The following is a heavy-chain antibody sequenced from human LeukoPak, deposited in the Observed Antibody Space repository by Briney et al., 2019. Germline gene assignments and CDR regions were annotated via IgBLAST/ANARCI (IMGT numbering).Heavy chain of an antibody. CDR1: GGSTSSYY. CDR2: IYYSGST. Sequence: SETLSLTCAFSGGSTSSYYWSWIRQPPGKGLEMVGYIYYSGSTNYNPSLKSRVTISVDTSKNPFSLKLSSVTAADTAVYYCARSGITIFGVDKVGEDAFDIWGQGTMVTVSS. D-gene: IGHD3-3*01. V-gene: IGHV4-59*01. CDR3: ARSGITIFGVDKVGEDAFDI. J-gene: IGHJ3*02.